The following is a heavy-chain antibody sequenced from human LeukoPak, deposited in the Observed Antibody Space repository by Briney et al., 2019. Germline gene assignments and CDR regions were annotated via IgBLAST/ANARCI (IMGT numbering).Heavy chain of an antibody. D-gene: IGHD2-21*02. CDR3: ARVLAYCGGDCYSRWFDP. J-gene: IGHJ5*02. CDR2: IYYRGNT. V-gene: IGHV4-39*07. CDR1: GGSTSSSSYY. Sequence: KPSETLSLTCTVSGGSTSSSSYYWGWIRQPPGKGLQWIGSIYYRGNTYYNPSLKSRITISVDTSKNQFSLKLSSVTAADTAVYYCARVLAYCGGDCYSRWFDPWGQGTLVTVSS.